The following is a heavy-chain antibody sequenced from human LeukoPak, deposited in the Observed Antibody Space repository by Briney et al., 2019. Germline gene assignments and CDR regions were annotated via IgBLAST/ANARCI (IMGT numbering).Heavy chain of an antibody. D-gene: IGHD6-13*01. Sequence: GWSLRLSCAASGFTFSSYGMHWVRQAPGKGLERVAVIWYDRSNKYYADSVKGRFTISRDNSKNTLYLQMNSLRAEDTAVYYCARASVSAAARPLYYYYMDVWGKGTTVTVSS. CDR2: IWYDRSNK. CDR3: ARASVSAAARPLYYYYMDV. CDR1: GFTFSSYG. V-gene: IGHV3-33*01. J-gene: IGHJ6*03.